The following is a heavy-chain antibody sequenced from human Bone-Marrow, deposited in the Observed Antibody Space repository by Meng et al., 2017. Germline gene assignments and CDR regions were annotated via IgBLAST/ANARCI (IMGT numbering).Heavy chain of an antibody. CDR3: ALLTKGFWSGYYGY. V-gene: IGHV2-5*02. D-gene: IGHD3-3*01. J-gene: IGHJ4*02. CDR2: IYWDDDK. CDR1: GFSLSTSGVG. Sequence: SGPTLVKPPQTLTLTCTFSGFSLSTSGVGVGWIRQPPGKALEWLALIYWDDDKRYSPSLKSRLTITKDTSKNQVVLTMTNMDPVDTATYYCALLTKGFWSGYYGYWGQGTLVTVSS.